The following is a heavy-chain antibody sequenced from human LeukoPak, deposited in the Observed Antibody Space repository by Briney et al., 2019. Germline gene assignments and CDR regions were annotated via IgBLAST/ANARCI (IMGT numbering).Heavy chain of an antibody. V-gene: IGHV3-48*01. CDR1: GFTFSSYS. Sequence: PGGSLRLSCAASGFTFSSYSMNWVRQAPGKGLEWVSYISSSSSTIHYADSVKGRFTISRDNSKDTLFLQMNSLRAEDTAMYYCARDGWFGDYNWFDPWGQGTLVTVSS. CDR2: ISSSSSTI. CDR3: ARDGWFGDYNWFDP. D-gene: IGHD3-10*01. J-gene: IGHJ5*02.